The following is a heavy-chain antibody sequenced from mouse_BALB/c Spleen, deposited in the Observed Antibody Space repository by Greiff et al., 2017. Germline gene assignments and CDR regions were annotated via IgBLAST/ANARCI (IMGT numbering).Heavy chain of an antibody. D-gene: IGHD1-1*01. CDR2: ISYDGSN. CDR1: GYSITSGYY. V-gene: IGHV3-6*02. J-gene: IGHJ2*01. CDR3: ARGVYGGYYFDY. Sequence: EVQLQESGPGLVKPSQSLSLTCSVTGYSITSGYYWNWIRQFPGNKLEWMGYISYDGSNNYNPSLKNRISITRDTSKNQFFLKLNSVTTEDTATYYCARGVYGGYYFDYWGQGTTLTVSS.